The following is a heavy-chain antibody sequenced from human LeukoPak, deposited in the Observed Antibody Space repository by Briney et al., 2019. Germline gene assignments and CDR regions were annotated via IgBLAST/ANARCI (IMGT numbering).Heavy chain of an antibody. CDR3: AKGSYYYDSTGYSPAPGD. V-gene: IGHV3-23*01. Sequence: GGSLRLSCAASGLSFSSYGMSWVRQAPGQGLEWVSSISGNGASIYYADSVKGRFTISKDNSKNTLHLQMNSLRAEDTAVYFCAKGSYYYDSTGYSPAPGDCGQGTLVTVSS. CDR2: ISGNGASI. J-gene: IGHJ4*02. D-gene: IGHD3-22*01. CDR1: GLSFSSYG.